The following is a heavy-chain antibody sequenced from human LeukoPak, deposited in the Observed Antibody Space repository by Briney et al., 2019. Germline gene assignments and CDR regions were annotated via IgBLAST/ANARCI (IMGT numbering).Heavy chain of an antibody. J-gene: IGHJ4*02. V-gene: IGHV1-2*02. CDR1: GYTFTGYY. CDR2: INPNSGGT. Sequence: GASVKVSCKASGYTFTGYYMHWVRQAPGQGLERMGWINPNSGGTNYAQKFQGRVTMTRDTSISTAYMELSRLRSDDTAVYYCARAFTDIVVVPAAIGFDYWGQGTLVTVSS. D-gene: IGHD2-2*01. CDR3: ARAFTDIVVVPAAIGFDY.